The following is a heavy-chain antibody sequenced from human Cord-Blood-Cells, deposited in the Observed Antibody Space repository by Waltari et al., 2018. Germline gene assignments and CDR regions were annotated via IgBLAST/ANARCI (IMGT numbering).Heavy chain of an antibody. V-gene: IGHV4-34*01. CDR1: GGSFSGYY. CDR3: ATAYYDFWSGPQPYFDY. J-gene: IGHJ4*02. D-gene: IGHD3-3*01. Sequence: QVQLQQWGAGLLKPSETLSLPCAVYGGSFSGYYWTWIRHPPGKGLEWIGEINHSGSTNYTPSLKSRVTISGDTSKNQFSLKLSSVTAADTAVYYCATAYYDFWSGPQPYFDYWGQGTLVTVSS. CDR2: INHSGST.